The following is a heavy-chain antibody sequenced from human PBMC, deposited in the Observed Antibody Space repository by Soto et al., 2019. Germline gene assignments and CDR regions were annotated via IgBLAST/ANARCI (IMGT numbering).Heavy chain of an antibody. J-gene: IGHJ3*02. Sequence: ASVKVSCKASGYTFTSYAMHWVRQAPGQRLEWMGWINAGNGNTKYSQKFQGRVTITRDTSASTAYMELSSLRSEDTAVYYCARERVNYYDSSGHDAFDIWGQGAMVTVS. CDR2: INAGNGNT. D-gene: IGHD3-22*01. V-gene: IGHV1-3*01. CDR1: GYTFTSYA. CDR3: ARERVNYYDSSGHDAFDI.